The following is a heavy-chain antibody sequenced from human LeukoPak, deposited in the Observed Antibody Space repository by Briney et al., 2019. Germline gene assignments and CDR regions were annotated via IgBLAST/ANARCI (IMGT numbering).Heavy chain of an antibody. V-gene: IGHV1-8*01. CDR3: ARGTYSSDYGMDV. CDR2: MNPNRGNT. D-gene: IGHD6-25*01. J-gene: IGHJ6*02. CDR1: GYTFTSYD. Sequence: GASVKLSCKASGYTFTSYDINWVRQATGQGLEWMGWMNPNRGNTGYAQKLQGRFTITRNTSINTAYMEMSRLRSEDTAVYYCARGTYSSDYGMDVWGQGTTVTASS.